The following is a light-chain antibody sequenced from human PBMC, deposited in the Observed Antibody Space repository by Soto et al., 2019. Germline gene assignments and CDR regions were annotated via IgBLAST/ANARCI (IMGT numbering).Light chain of an antibody. J-gene: IGLJ1*01. V-gene: IGLV2-14*01. CDR2: EVN. CDR1: SSDIGAYDH. Sequence: QSVLTQPASVSGSPGQSIAISCTGTSSDIGAYDHVSWYQHHPGKAPKLIISEVNNRPSGVSTRFSGSKSDCTASLTISGLQAEDEADYYCCSYTNSDTRVFGTGTKV. CDR3: CSYTNSDTRV.